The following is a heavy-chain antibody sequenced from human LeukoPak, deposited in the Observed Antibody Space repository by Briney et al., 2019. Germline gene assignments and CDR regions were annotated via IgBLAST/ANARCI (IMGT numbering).Heavy chain of an antibody. CDR3: ARGYSSSSQLCYYMDV. CDR2: INTNTGNP. J-gene: IGHJ6*03. D-gene: IGHD6-6*01. Sequence: GASVKVSCKASGYTFTSYAMNWVRQAPGQGLEWMGWINTNTGNPTYAQGFTGRFVFSLDTSVSTAYLQISSLKAEDTAVYYCARGYSSSSQLCYYMDVWGKGTTVTVSS. CDR1: GYTFTSYA. V-gene: IGHV7-4-1*02.